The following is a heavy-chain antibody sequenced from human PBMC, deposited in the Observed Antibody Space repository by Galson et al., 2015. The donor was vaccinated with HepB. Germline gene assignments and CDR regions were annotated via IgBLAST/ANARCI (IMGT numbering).Heavy chain of an antibody. V-gene: IGHV3-49*03. D-gene: IGHD4-17*01. J-gene: IGHJ4*02. CDR3: VWSAYGDYASRPGDY. CDR1: GFTFGDYA. CDR2: IRSKAYGGTT. Sequence: SLRLSCAASGFTFGDYAMSWFRQAPGKGLEWVGFIRSKAYGGTTEYAASVKGRFTISRDDSKSIAYLQMNSLKTEDTAVYYCVWSAYGDYASRPGDYWGQGTLVTVSS.